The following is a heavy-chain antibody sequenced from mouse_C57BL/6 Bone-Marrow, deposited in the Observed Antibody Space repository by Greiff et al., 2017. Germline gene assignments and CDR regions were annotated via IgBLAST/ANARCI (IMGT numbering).Heavy chain of an antibody. CDR2: ISSGGSYT. J-gene: IGHJ1*03. CDR3: ARHTTVLYWYFDV. D-gene: IGHD1-1*01. CDR1: GFTFSSDG. V-gene: IGHV5-6*01. Sequence: EVKLVESGGDLVKPGGSLKLSCAASGFTFSSDGMSWVRQTPDKRLEWVATISSGGSYTYYPDSVQGRFTISRDNAKNTLYLQMSSLKSEDTAMYYCARHTTVLYWYFDVWGTGTTVTVSS.